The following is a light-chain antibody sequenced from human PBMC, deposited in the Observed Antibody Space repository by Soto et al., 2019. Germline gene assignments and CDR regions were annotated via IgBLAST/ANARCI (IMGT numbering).Light chain of an antibody. Sequence: QSVLTQPVSVSGSPGQSITISCIGTSSDVGAFNYVSWYQHHPGKAPKLIIYDVTDRPSGVSNRFSASKSGNTASLTISGLQAEDEADYYCSSYTTRNTEAFGTGTKVTVL. CDR3: SSYTTRNTEA. CDR1: SSDVGAFNY. J-gene: IGLJ1*01. V-gene: IGLV2-14*03. CDR2: DVT.